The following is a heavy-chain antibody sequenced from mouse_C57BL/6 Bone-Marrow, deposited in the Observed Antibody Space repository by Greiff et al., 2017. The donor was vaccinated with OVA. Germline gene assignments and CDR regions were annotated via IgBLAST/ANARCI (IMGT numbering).Heavy chain of an antibody. CDR1: GYSFTGYF. V-gene: IGHV1-20*01. Sequence: VQLQQSGPELVKPGDSVKISCKASGYSFTGYFMNWVMQSHGKSLEWIGRINPYNGDTFYNQKFKGKATLTVDKSSSTAHMELRSLTSEDSAVYYCARFWRDDDGGAWFAYWGQGTLVTVSA. CDR2: INPYNGDT. CDR3: ARFWRDDDGGAWFAY. D-gene: IGHD2-4*01. J-gene: IGHJ3*01.